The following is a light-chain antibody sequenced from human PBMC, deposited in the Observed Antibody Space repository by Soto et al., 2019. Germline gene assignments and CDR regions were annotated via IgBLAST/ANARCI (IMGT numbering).Light chain of an antibody. CDR3: AAWDDSLNGWV. Sequence: QSALTQPPSASGSPGQSVAVSCTGTSSDVGGYNFVSWYQHHPGKAPKLLIFEVNKRPSGVPDRFSGSKSGNTASLTVSGLQAEDEADYYCAAWDDSLNGWVFGGGTKLTVL. CDR2: EVN. CDR1: SSDVGGYNF. J-gene: IGLJ3*02. V-gene: IGLV2-8*01.